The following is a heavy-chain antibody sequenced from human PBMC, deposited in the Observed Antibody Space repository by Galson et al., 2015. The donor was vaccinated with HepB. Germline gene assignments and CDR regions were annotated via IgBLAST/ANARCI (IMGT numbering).Heavy chain of an antibody. V-gene: IGHV1-3*01. Sequence: SCKASGYTFTSYAMHWVRQAPGQRLEWMGWTNAGNGNTKYSQKFQGRVTITRDTSASTAYMELSSLRSEDTAVYYCARARYYDFWSGYLYYFDYWGQGTLVTVSS. CDR3: ARARYYDFWSGYLYYFDY. J-gene: IGHJ4*02. CDR1: GYTFTSYA. CDR2: TNAGNGNT. D-gene: IGHD3-3*01.